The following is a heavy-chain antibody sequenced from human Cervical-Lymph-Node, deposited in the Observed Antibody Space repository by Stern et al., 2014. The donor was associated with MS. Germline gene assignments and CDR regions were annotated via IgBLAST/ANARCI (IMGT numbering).Heavy chain of an antibody. J-gene: IGHJ5*02. V-gene: IGHV4-61*02. D-gene: IGHD3-9*01. CDR2: IYTSGNT. CDR3: ARDTGYHDETGYRNWFDP. Sequence: QVQLQESGPGLVKPSQTLSLTCTVSGGSISSGSYYWNWIRQPAGKGLEWIGRIYTSGNTNYNPSLRSRISIAVDTSKNLFSLSLTSVTAADTAMYYCARDTGYHDETGYRNWFDPWGQGTLVTVSS. CDR1: GGSISSGSYY.